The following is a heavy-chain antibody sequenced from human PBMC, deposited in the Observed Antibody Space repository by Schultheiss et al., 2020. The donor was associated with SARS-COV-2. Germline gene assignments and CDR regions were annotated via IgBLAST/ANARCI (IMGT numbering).Heavy chain of an antibody. V-gene: IGHV4-59*10. CDR2: IYTSGST. J-gene: IGHJ3*02. D-gene: IGHD3-16*02. CDR1: GGSFSGYY. CDR3: ARHVGLGELSLLAAFDI. Sequence: SETLSLTCAVYGGSFSGYYWSWIRQPAGKGLEWIGRIYTSGSTNYNPSLKSRVTMSVDTSKNQFSLKLSSVTAEDTAVYYCARHVGLGELSLLAAFDIWGQGTMVTVSS.